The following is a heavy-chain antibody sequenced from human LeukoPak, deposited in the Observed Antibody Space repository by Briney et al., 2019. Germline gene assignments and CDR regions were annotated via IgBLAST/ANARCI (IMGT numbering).Heavy chain of an antibody. CDR3: ARDWSGYYNLEY. D-gene: IGHD3-3*01. CDR2: ISSNGGST. V-gene: IGHV3-64*01. CDR1: GFTFSSYA. J-gene: IGHJ4*02. Sequence: LGGSLRLSCAASGFTFSSYAMHWVRQAPGKGLEYVSAISSNGGSTYYANSVKGRFTISRDNSKNTLYLQMGSLRAEDMAVYYCARDWSGYYNLEYWGQGTLVTVSS.